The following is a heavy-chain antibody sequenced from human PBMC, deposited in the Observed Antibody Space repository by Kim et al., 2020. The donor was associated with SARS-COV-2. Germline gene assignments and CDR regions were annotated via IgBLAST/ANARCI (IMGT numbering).Heavy chain of an antibody. D-gene: IGHD5-12*01. CDR2: ISGYNGNT. J-gene: IGHJ6*02. V-gene: IGHV1-18*01. CDR3: ARALVAGGGAYYYGLDV. CDR1: GYTFSNFG. Sequence: ASVKVSCKASGYTFSNFGVIWVRQAPGQGLECMGWISGYNGNTNYVEKFQGRVTMTTDTSTSTAYMDLRSLRSDDTAVYYCARALVAGGGAYYYGLDVWG.